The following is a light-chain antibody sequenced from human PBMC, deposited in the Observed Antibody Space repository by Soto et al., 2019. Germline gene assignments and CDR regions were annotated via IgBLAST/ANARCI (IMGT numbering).Light chain of an antibody. Sequence: DIQMTQSPSSVSASVGDRVTITCRASQGITKWLAWYQQKPGKAPKLLIYAASIFQSGVPSRFSGSGSGTDFTLNIISLQPEDFATYYCQQANNFPPTFGGGTKVEIK. CDR2: AAS. V-gene: IGKV1D-12*01. CDR3: QQANNFPPT. J-gene: IGKJ4*01. CDR1: QGITKW.